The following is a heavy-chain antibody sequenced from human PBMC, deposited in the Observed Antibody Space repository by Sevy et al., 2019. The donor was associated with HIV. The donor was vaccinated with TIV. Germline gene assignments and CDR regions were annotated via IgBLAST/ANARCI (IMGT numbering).Heavy chain of an antibody. CDR1: GFTFSSYS. Sequence: GGSLRLSCAASGFTFSSYSMNWVRQAPGKGLEWFSYISSSSSTIYYADSVTGRFTISRDNAKNSLYLQMNSLRDEDTAVYYCARDYDSSEHYYGMDVWGQGTTVTVSS. CDR3: ARDYDSSEHYYGMDV. J-gene: IGHJ6*02. V-gene: IGHV3-48*02. D-gene: IGHD3-22*01. CDR2: ISSSSSTI.